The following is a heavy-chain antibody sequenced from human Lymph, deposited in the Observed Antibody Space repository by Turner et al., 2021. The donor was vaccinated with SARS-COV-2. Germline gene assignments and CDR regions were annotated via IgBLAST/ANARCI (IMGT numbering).Heavy chain of an antibody. J-gene: IGHJ4*02. Sequence: EVQLLESGGGLVQPGGSLRLSCAASGFTFRSYAMSWVRQGPGNGLGWGSAISGSGGNTYCQDSVKGLLNIPRENYKNRCNLQMKSRRAENTAVYYCAKGGVGGYQLGVYFDYWGQGTLVTVSS. CDR2: ISGSGGNT. CDR1: GFTFRSYA. D-gene: IGHD2-2*01. CDR3: AKGGVGGYQLGVYFDY. V-gene: IGHV3-23*01.